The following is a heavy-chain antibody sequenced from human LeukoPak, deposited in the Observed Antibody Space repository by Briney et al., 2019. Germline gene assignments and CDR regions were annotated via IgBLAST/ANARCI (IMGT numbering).Heavy chain of an antibody. D-gene: IGHD5-12*01. CDR2: INGIGGST. Sequence: GGSLRLSCAASGYSFSSYAMSWVRQSPGKGLEWVSAINGIGGSTYYADSVKGRFTISRDNSKNTLYLQMNSLRAEDTALYYCAKALGYSGYDFPDYWGQGTLVTVSS. CDR3: AKALGYSGYDFPDY. CDR1: GYSFSSYA. J-gene: IGHJ4*02. V-gene: IGHV3-23*01.